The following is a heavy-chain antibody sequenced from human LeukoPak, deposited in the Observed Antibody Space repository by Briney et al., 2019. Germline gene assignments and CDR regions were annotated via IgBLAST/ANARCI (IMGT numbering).Heavy chain of an antibody. Sequence: SETLSLTCTVSGDSINAYYWGWIRQPPGKGLEWNGYIYFSGTTKYNPSLESRVTISVDTSKNQFSLKLSSVTAADTAVYYCARRSYEPYYFDYWGQGTLVTVSS. V-gene: IGHV4-59*01. CDR3: ARRSYEPYYFDY. CDR2: IYFSGTT. D-gene: IGHD2-21*01. CDR1: GDSINAYY. J-gene: IGHJ4*02.